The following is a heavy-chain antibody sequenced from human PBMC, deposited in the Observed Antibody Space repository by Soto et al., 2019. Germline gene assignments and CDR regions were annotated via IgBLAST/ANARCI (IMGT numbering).Heavy chain of an antibody. CDR2: IYRSGST. J-gene: IGHJ6*02. Sequence: QLQESGPGLVQPSGTLSLTCAVSGGSISSSNWWSWVRQPPGKGLEWIGEIYRSGSTNYNPSLESRVTISVAKSKNQFSLKLSSVTAADTAVYFCAGYQVPNYYYGMDLWGQGTTVTVSS. CDR3: AGYQVPNYYYGMDL. D-gene: IGHD2-2*01. CDR1: GGSISSSNW. V-gene: IGHV4-4*02.